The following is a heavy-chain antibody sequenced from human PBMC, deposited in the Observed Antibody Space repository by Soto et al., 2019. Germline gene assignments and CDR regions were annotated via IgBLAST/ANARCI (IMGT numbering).Heavy chain of an antibody. CDR2: VHHSGNS. D-gene: IGHD6-25*01. Sequence: PSETLSLTFAVSGDPIRRDTRWSGGRQPPGKGLEWIGEVHHSGNSNYNPSLKSRVIISVDKPENQFSLNLSSVTDADTAVYYCARGERQQQRDYWGQGTLVTVSS. CDR3: ARGERQQQRDY. V-gene: IGHV4-4*02. J-gene: IGHJ4*02. CDR1: GDPIRRDTR.